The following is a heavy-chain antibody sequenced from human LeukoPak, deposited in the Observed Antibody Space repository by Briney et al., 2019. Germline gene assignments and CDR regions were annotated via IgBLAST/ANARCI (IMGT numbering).Heavy chain of an antibody. D-gene: IGHD2-2*01. V-gene: IGHV1-18*01. J-gene: IGHJ6*03. CDR2: ISAYNGNK. CDR1: GYTFTSYG. CDR3: ARAVVRIVVVPAAMSAKGTYYYYMDV. Sequence: ASVKVCCKASGYTFTSYGISWGRQAAGQGLEWMGWISAYNGNKNYAQKLHGRVTMTKDTSTSTAYMELRSLSSDDTAVYYCARAVVRIVVVPAAMSAKGTYYYYMDVWGKGTTVTVSS.